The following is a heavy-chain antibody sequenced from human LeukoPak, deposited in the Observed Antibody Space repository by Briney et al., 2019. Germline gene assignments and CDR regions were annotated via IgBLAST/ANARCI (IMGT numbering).Heavy chain of an antibody. CDR2: ISWSSGHM. Sequence: PGRSLRLSCAASEFKFVDYAMHWVRQGPGKGLEWVSGISWSSGHMEYADSVKGRFTISRDNARNSLYLQMDGLRREDTALYYCVMSVVVVAATPTHFDLWGRGTQVIVSS. CDR1: EFKFVDYA. J-gene: IGHJ2*01. CDR3: VMSVVVVAATPTHFDL. V-gene: IGHV3-9*01. D-gene: IGHD2-15*01.